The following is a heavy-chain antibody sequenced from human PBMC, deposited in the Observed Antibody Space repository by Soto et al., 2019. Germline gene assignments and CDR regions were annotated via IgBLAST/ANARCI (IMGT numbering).Heavy chain of an antibody. CDR1: GFTFSSYA. CDR3: AKDEGSYSKLSPMRP. D-gene: IGHD4-4*01. J-gene: IGHJ5*02. V-gene: IGHV3-23*01. CDR2: ISGSGGST. Sequence: PGGSPRLSCAASGFTFSSYAMSWVRQAPGKGLEWVSAISGSGGSTYYADSVKGRFTISRDNSKNTLYLQMNSLRAEDTAVYYCAKDEGSYSKLSPMRPGGQGTRVTVSS.